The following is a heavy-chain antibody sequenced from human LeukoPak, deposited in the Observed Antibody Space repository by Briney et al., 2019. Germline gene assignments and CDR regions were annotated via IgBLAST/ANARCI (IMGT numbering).Heavy chain of an antibody. Sequence: GGSLRLSCAASGFTFSSYGMHWVRQAPGKGLEWVAFIRDDGSNKYYADSVKGRFTISRDNSENTLYLQMNSLRTEDTAVYYCAKDPRELLRFRYFDYWGQGTLVTVSS. D-gene: IGHD1-26*01. CDR3: AKDPRELLRFRYFDY. CDR2: IRDDGSNK. J-gene: IGHJ4*02. V-gene: IGHV3-30*02. CDR1: GFTFSSYG.